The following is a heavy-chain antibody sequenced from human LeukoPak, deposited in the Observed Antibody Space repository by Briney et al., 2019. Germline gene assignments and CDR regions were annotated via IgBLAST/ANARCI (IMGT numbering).Heavy chain of an antibody. Sequence: SETLSLTCTVSGGSISSGGYYWSWIRQHPGKGLEWIEYIYYSGSTYYNPSLKSRVTISVDTSKNQFSLKLSSVTAADTAVYYCARDTGIAATTYNNWFDPWGQGTLVTVSS. J-gene: IGHJ5*02. D-gene: IGHD6-13*01. V-gene: IGHV4-31*03. CDR2: IYYSGST. CDR1: GGSISSGGYY. CDR3: ARDTGIAATTYNNWFDP.